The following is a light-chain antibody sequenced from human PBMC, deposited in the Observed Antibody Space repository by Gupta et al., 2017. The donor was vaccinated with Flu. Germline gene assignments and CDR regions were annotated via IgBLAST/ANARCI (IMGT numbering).Light chain of an antibody. CDR2: GDN. J-gene: IGLJ1*01. CDR3: QSYDDTLSTSYV. Sequence: QSVLTQPPSVSGAPGQRVTISCTGNSSNIGAGYDVQWYQQLPGTAPKLLVFGDNNRPSDVPDRFSASKSGSSASLAITRLQTEDEADYYCQSYDDTLSTSYVFGTGTRVTVL. CDR1: SSNIGAGYD. V-gene: IGLV1-40*01.